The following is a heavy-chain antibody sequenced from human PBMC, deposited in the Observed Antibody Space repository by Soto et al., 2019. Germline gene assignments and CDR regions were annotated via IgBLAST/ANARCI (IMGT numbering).Heavy chain of an antibody. Sequence: ASVKVSCKASGFTFTSYGFSWVRQAPGQGLEWMGWISASNFDTHYAQGLQGRVTITTDTSTSTVYMEVRSLTSDDTAVYFCARKPTGHPLDNCRQGTLVAVAS. CDR1: GFTFTSYG. CDR3: ARKPTGHPLDN. D-gene: IGHD1-1*01. CDR2: ISASNFDT. V-gene: IGHV1-18*01. J-gene: IGHJ4*01.